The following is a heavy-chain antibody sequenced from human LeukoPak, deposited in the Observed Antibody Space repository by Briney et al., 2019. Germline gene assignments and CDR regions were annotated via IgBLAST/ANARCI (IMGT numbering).Heavy chain of an antibody. D-gene: IGHD4-17*01. Sequence: GASVKVSCKAAGGTFSSYAITWVRQAPGQGLEWMGWISAYNGNTNYAQKLQGRVTMTTDTSTSTAYMELRSLRSDDTAVYYCARGHDYGDYYLSYYFDYWGQGTLVTVSS. J-gene: IGHJ4*02. V-gene: IGHV1-18*01. CDR3: ARGHDYGDYYLSYYFDY. CDR1: GGTFSSYA. CDR2: ISAYNGNT.